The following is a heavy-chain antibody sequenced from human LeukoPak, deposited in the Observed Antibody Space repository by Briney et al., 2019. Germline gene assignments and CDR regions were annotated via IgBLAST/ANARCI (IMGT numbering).Heavy chain of an antibody. CDR3: AIGSIVGATFDYFVY. CDR1: GYTFTVYY. D-gene: IGHD1-26*01. V-gene: IGHV1-2*02. J-gene: IGHJ4*02. CDR2: INPNSGGT. Sequence: ASVTVSYKSSGYTFTVYYMHWVRQAPGQGLEWMGWINPNSGGTNYEQKFQGRVAMTRDASISTAYMDLSRLRSDDTAVYYCAIGSIVGATFDYFVYWGQGTLVTVSS.